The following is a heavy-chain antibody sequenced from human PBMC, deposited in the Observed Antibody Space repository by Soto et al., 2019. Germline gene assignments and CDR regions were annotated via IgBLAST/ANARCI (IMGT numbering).Heavy chain of an antibody. D-gene: IGHD6-13*01. Sequence: SETLSLTCAVYGGSFSGYYWSWIRQPPGKGLEWIGEIKHSGSTNYNPSLKSRVTISVDTSKNQFSLKLSSVTAADTAVYYCARGRGRGAAAVYYYYGMDVWGQGTTVTVSS. CDR2: IKHSGST. CDR1: GGSFSGYY. V-gene: IGHV4-34*01. J-gene: IGHJ6*02. CDR3: ARGRGRGAAAVYYYYGMDV.